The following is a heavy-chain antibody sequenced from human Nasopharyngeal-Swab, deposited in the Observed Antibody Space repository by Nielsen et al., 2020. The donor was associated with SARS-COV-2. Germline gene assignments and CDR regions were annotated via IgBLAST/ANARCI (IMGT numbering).Heavy chain of an antibody. J-gene: IGHJ4*02. CDR3: AKDKDYYDSSGYYGGFDY. Sequence: SLKISCAASGFTFDDYAMHWVRQAPGKGLEWVSGISWNSGSIGYADSVKGRFTTSRDNAKNSLYLQMNSLRAEDTALYYCAKDKDYYDSSGYYGGFDYWGQGTLVTVSS. V-gene: IGHV3-9*01. CDR1: GFTFDDYA. D-gene: IGHD3-22*01. CDR2: ISWNSGSI.